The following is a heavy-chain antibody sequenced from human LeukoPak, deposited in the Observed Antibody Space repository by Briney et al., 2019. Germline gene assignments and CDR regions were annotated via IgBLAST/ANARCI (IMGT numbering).Heavy chain of an antibody. J-gene: IGHJ6*02. CDR2: INHSGST. Sequence: SAPLSLTCAVSGGSFTGYYWSWIRQPPGKGLEWIGEINHSGSTNYNPSLKSRVTISVDTSKNQFPLKLSSVTAADTAVYYCARIPYSSHGMDVWGQGTTVTVSS. CDR3: ARIPYSSHGMDV. V-gene: IGHV4-34*01. CDR1: GGSFTGYY. D-gene: IGHD6-13*01.